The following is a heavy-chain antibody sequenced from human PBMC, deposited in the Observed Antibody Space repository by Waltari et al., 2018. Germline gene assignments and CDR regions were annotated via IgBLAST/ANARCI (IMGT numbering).Heavy chain of an antibody. Sequence: QVQLVQSGAEVKKPGASVKVSCKVSGYTLTELSMHWVRQAPGKGLEWMGGFDPEEDEPIESTKFQGRVTMTGDTSTATPYMELRSLRSEATAVYYCATGSVTREGYNWFDPWGQGTLVIVSS. CDR2: FDPEEDEP. CDR3: ATGSVTREGYNWFDP. V-gene: IGHV1-24*01. CDR1: GYTLTELS. D-gene: IGHD4-17*01. J-gene: IGHJ5*02.